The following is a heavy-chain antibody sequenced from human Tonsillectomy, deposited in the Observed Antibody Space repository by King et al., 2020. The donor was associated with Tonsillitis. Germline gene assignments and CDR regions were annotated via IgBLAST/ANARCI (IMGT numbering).Heavy chain of an antibody. CDR1: GFTFSNYG. D-gene: IGHD3-3*01. J-gene: IGHJ5*02. Sequence: QVQLVESGGGVVQPGRSLRLSCAASGFTFSNYGMHWVRQAPGKGLEWVAVITYDGGNKYYADSVKGRFTISRDNSKNTLYLQMNSLRAEDTAVYHCAKVVQSYDFWSGPHYNWVDPWGQGTLVTVSS. CDR3: AKVVQSYDFWSGPHYNWVDP. V-gene: IGHV3-30*18. CDR2: ITYDGGNK.